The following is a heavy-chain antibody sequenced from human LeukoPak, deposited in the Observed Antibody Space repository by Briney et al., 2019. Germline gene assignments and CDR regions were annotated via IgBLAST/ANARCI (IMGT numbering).Heavy chain of an antibody. J-gene: IGHJ4*02. V-gene: IGHV3-11*05. CDR2: ISTTSSYT. CDR1: GFTFSAYY. CDR3: ARGIAAAANYFDY. Sequence: PVGSLRLSCAASGFTFSAYYMSWIRQAPGKGLEWVSYISTTSSYTNHADSVKGRFPISRDNAKNSLYLQMNSLRAEDTAVYYCARGIAAAANYFDYGGQGTLVTVSS. D-gene: IGHD6-13*01.